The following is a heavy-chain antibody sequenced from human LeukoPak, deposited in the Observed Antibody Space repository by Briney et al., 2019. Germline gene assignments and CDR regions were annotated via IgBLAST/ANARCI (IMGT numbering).Heavy chain of an antibody. V-gene: IGHV3-23*01. CDR1: GFTFSSYA. D-gene: IGHD3-10*01. CDR2: ISGSGGST. J-gene: IGHJ6*02. Sequence: GGSLRLSCAASGFTFSSYAMSWVRQAPGKGLEWVSAISGSGGSTYYADSVKGRFTISRDNSKNTLYLQMNSLRAEDTAVYYCAKGKIWFGYYGMDVWGQGTTVTVSS. CDR3: AKGKIWFGYYGMDV.